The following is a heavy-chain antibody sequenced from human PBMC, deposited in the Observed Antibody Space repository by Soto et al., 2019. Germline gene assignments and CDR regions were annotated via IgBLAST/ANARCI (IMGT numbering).Heavy chain of an antibody. J-gene: IGHJ4*02. CDR1: GGSFSNSG. CDR2: IIPLFGKS. Sequence: QVQLVQSGPEVTKPGSSVKVSCKASGGSFSNSGISWVRQAPGQGLQWIGGIIPLFGKSDYRQEFQGRVTLTTDESKTTAYMELSSLRSEYSATYYCAKDRAGDMSLWGQGTLVTVSS. CDR3: AKDRAGDMSL. D-gene: IGHD2-21*01. V-gene: IGHV1-69*05.